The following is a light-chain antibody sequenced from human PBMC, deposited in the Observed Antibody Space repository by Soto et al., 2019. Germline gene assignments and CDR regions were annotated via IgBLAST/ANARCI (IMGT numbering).Light chain of an antibody. CDR3: LSHTTSRTYD. V-gene: IGLV2-14*03. J-gene: IGLJ1*01. CDR1: SSDIGAYEY. CDR2: NVN. Sequence: ALTQHASVSGPPGQSITNSCSGPSSDIGAYEYVSWYQQHPGKPPKLMIYNVNNRPSGVSYRFSASKSGNTASLTISRLQPEEEADYYCLSHTTSRTYDIGPGRKVIGL.